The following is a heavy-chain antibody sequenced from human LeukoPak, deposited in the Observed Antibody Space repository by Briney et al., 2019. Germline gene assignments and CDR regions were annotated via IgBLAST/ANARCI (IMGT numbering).Heavy chain of an antibody. J-gene: IGHJ4*02. CDR1: GDSISNYY. CDR3: ATWRGYGYGLDY. V-gene: IGHV4-59*01. D-gene: IGHD5-18*01. CDR2: IHYRGTT. Sequence: SETLSLTCTASGDSISNYYWNWLRQPPGKGLEWIANIHYRGTTSYNPSLKNRVTISIDTSKHHFSLTLTSVTAADAAVYYCATWRGYGYGLDYWGQGTLVTVSS.